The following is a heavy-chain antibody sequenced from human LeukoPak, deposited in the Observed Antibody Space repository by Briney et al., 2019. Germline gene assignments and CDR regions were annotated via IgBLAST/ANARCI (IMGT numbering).Heavy chain of an antibody. J-gene: IGHJ5*02. D-gene: IGHD3-10*01. V-gene: IGHV1-2*02. CDR3: SRDLLMYYSGSGEST. CDR1: GYTFTGYY. Sequence: APVKVSFTASGYTFTGYYIHWVRQAPGQGPEWMGWINPHSGATNYAQKFQGRVTMTRDTSISTAFMELSSLRSDDTAMYYCSRDLLMYYSGSGESTWGQGTQVTVSS. CDR2: INPHSGAT.